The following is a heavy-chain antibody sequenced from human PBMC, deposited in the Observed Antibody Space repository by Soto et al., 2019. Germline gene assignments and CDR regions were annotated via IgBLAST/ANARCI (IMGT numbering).Heavy chain of an antibody. CDR2: IYYSGSN. CDR1: GGSISSYY. Sequence: SETLSLTCTVSGGSISSYYWSWIRQPPGKGLEWIGYIYYSGSNNYNPSLKSRVTISVDTSKNQFSLELSSVTAADTAVYYCARRYGPGFDYWGQGTLVTVSS. V-gene: IGHV4-59*08. D-gene: IGHD4-17*01. J-gene: IGHJ4*02. CDR3: ARRYGPGFDY.